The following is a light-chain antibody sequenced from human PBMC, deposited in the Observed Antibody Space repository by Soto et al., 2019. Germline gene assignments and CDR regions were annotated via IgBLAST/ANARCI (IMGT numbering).Light chain of an antibody. V-gene: IGKV4-1*01. J-gene: IGKJ1*01. CDR1: PTVLYSSNSKTY. Sequence: DIVMTQSPDSLAVSLGERATINCKSSPTVLYSSNSKTYFAWYQQKPGQPPKLLIYCASTRESGVPDRFSGRGSGTDFTLTISSLQAEDVAVYYCQQYYSTPPTFGQGTKVEIK. CDR2: CAS. CDR3: QQYYSTPPT.